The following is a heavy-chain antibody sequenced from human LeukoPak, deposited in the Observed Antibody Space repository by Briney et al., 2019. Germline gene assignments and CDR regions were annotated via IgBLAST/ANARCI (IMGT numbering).Heavy chain of an antibody. Sequence: ASVKVSCKASGYTFTSYDINWVRQATGQGLEWMGWMNPNSGNTGYAQKFQGRVTMTRNTSISTAYMELNSLRSEDTAVYYCARYRIAAAASFQHYGMDVWGQGTTVTVSS. V-gene: IGHV1-8*01. CDR2: MNPNSGNT. CDR1: GYTFTSYD. J-gene: IGHJ6*02. CDR3: ARYRIAAAASFQHYGMDV. D-gene: IGHD6-13*01.